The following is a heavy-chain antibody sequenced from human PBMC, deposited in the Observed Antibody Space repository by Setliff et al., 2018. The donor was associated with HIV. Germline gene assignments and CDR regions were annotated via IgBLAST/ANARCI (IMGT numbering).Heavy chain of an antibody. D-gene: IGHD3-22*01. V-gene: IGHV3-7*01. CDR3: TRDLGYDSFDI. J-gene: IGHJ3*02. CDR2: IDQHGSER. Sequence: PGESLRLSCSASEFTNFWMAWVRQAPGKGLEWVANIDQHGSERYYTDSVRGRFTISRDNAKNSLYLQMNSLRGEDTALYYCTRDLGYDSFDIWGQGTMVTVSS. CDR1: EFTNFW.